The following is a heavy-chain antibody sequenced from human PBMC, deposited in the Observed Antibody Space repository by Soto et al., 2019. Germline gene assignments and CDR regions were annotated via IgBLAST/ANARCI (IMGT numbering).Heavy chain of an antibody. V-gene: IGHV4-39*01. Sequence: SETLSLTCSVSGGSISSSSYYWAWIRQPPGKGLEWIGSIYYSGSTYYNPSLKSQATISVDTSKNQFSLKLSSVTAADTAVNNCARRESYDILTGYYHFDYWGQGTLVTVSS. CDR1: GGSISSSSYY. J-gene: IGHJ4*02. CDR2: IYYSGST. D-gene: IGHD3-9*01. CDR3: ARRESYDILTGYYHFDY.